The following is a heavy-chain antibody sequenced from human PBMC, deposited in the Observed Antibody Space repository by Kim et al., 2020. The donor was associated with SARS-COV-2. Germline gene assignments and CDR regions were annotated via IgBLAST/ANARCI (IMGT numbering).Heavy chain of an antibody. CDR3: VKRDSHYYFDY. V-gene: IGHV3-23*01. J-gene: IGHJ4*02. CDR2: T. D-gene: IGHD4-4*01. Sequence: TFYAESVRGPFTISRDNSKNTLYLQMNTLRAEDTALYYCVKRDSHYYFDYWGQGTLVTVSS.